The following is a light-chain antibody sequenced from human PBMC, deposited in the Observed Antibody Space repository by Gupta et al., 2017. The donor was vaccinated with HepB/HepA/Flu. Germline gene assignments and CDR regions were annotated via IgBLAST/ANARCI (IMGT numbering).Light chain of an antibody. CDR2: SAS. V-gene: IGKV1-9*01. CDR1: QDINSY. J-gene: IGKJ5*01. Sequence: IQLTQSSSLLSASVGDRVTITCRASQDINSYLIWYQQKPGKAPNLLIYSASTLQGGVPSRFSGSGSGTEFTLTISSLQPEDFATYYCQQFNSYPFTFGQGTRLDIK. CDR3: QQFNSYPFT.